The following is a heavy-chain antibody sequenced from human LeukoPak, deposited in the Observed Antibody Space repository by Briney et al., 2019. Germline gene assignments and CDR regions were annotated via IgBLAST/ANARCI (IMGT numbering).Heavy chain of an antibody. V-gene: IGHV3-30*18. J-gene: IGHJ4*02. CDR2: ISYDGSNK. D-gene: IGHD6-6*01. Sequence: GGSLRLSCAASGFTFSSYGMHWVRQAPGKGLEWVAVISYDGSNKYYADSVKGRFTISRDNSKNTLYLQMNSLRAEDTAVYYCAKGIAARPMGSFDYWGQGTLVTVSS. CDR3: AKGIAARPMGSFDY. CDR1: GFTFSSYG.